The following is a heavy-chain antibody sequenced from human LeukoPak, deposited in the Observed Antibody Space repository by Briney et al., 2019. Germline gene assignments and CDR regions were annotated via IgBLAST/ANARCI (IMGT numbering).Heavy chain of an antibody. CDR1: GFTFSSYA. CDR3: ARDKKGQQLVRLQPLDP. Sequence: GGSLRLSCAASGFTFSSYAMHWVRQAPGEGLEWVAAISYDGSNKYYADSVKGRFTISRGNSKNTLYLQMNSLRAEDTAVYYCARDKKGQQLVRLQPLDPWGQGTLVTVSS. V-gene: IGHV3-30-3*01. J-gene: IGHJ5*02. D-gene: IGHD6-6*01. CDR2: ISYDGSNK.